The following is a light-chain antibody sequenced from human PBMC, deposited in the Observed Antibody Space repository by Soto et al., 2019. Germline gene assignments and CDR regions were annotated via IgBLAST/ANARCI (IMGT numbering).Light chain of an antibody. V-gene: IGLV2-14*01. CDR3: NSYSSTSFYV. CDR1: GSDIATFNY. Sequence: ALAQPASMSGSPGQSITISCTGSGSDIATFNYVSWYQKYPGKAPKLLIYQVTSRASGVSHRFSGSKSGNTAALTISGLQPEDEAEYYCNSYSSTSFYVFGTGTKVTVL. CDR2: QVT. J-gene: IGLJ1*01.